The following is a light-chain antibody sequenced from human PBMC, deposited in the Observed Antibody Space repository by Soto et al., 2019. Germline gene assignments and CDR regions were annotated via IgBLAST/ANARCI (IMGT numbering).Light chain of an antibody. V-gene: IGKV1-5*01. Sequence: DIQMTQSPSTLSASVGDRVTIACRASQTISNWLAWYQQKPGKAPKLLIYDAAKLESGVPSRFSGSGSGTEFTLTISSLQPDDFGTYYCQQYDIYAFTFGPGTKVDIK. CDR1: QTISNW. CDR3: QQYDIYAFT. J-gene: IGKJ3*01. CDR2: DAA.